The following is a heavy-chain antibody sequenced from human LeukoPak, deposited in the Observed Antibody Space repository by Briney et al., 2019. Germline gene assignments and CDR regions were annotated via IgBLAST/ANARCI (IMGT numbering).Heavy chain of an antibody. V-gene: IGHV3-9*01. Sequence: GRSLRLSCAASGFTFDDYAMHWVRQAPGKGLEWVSGISWNSGSIGYADSVKGRFTISRDNAKNSLYLQMNSLRAEDTALYYCARGLRFVVVPAAIYTWGQGTLVTVSS. J-gene: IGHJ5*02. CDR3: ARGLRFVVVPAAIYT. CDR1: GFTFDDYA. CDR2: ISWNSGSI. D-gene: IGHD2-2*01.